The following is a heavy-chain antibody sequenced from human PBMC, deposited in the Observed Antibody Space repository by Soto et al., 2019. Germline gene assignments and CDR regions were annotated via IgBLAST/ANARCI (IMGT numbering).Heavy chain of an antibody. CDR2: IYYSGST. D-gene: IGHD5-18*01. J-gene: IGHJ4*02. CDR3: ARERGYSYGYFDY. CDR1: GGSMNSGGYY. Sequence: QVQLQESGPGLVKPSQTLSLTCTVSGGSMNSGGYYWSWIRQHPGKGLEWIGYIYYSGSTYYNPSLTSRITISVDTSKNQFSLKLSSVTAADTAVYYCARERGYSYGYFDYWGQGTLVTVSS. V-gene: IGHV4-31*03.